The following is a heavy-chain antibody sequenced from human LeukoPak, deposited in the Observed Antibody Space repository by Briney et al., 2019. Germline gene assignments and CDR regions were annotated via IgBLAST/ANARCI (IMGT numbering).Heavy chain of an antibody. CDR1: GGTFSSYA. V-gene: IGHV1-69*05. Sequence: SVKVSCKASGGTFSSYAISWVRQAPGQGLEWMGGIIPIFGTANYAQKFQGRVTITTDESTSTAYMELSSLRSEDTAVYYCALCCGGDCYSNWFDPWGQGTLVTVSS. CDR3: ALCCGGDCYSNWFDP. D-gene: IGHD2-21*02. CDR2: IIPIFGTA. J-gene: IGHJ5*02.